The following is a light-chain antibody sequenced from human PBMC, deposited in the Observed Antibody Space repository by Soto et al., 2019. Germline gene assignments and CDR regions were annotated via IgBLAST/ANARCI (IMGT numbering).Light chain of an antibody. J-gene: IGKJ2*01. Sequence: DIQMTQSPSTLSASVGDRVTITCRASQTISSWLAWYQQKPGTAPQLLIYKASTLESGVPSRFSGSGSGTEFTLTISSLQPDDFATYYCQQYNTYSYTLGQGTKGDI. CDR2: KAS. V-gene: IGKV1-5*03. CDR1: QTISSW. CDR3: QQYNTYSYT.